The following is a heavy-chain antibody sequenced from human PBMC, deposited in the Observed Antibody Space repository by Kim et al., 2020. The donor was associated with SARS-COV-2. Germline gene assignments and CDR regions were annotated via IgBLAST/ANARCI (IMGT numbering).Heavy chain of an antibody. J-gene: IGHJ4*02. D-gene: IGHD6-13*01. V-gene: IGHV1-8*01. CDR3: ARGLNTYSSSWMDY. Sequence: QKLKGSVTMTRNTSKSTVYMELGSLRSEDTAVYYCARGLNTYSSSWMDYWGQGTLVTVSS.